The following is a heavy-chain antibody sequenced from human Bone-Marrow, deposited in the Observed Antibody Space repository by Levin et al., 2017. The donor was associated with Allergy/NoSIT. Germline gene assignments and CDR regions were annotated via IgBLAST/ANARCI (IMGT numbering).Heavy chain of an antibody. Sequence: GGSLRLSCAASGFTFSSYAMHWVRQAPGKGLEWVALISYDGSHKYYADSVKGRFTVSRDNSKNTLYLQMNALRPEDTAVYSCARDPYYDSSGYSSYGLDVWGQGTTVTVSS. CDR3: ARDPYYDSSGYSSYGLDV. J-gene: IGHJ6*02. D-gene: IGHD3-22*01. CDR2: ISYDGSHK. CDR1: GFTFSSYA. V-gene: IGHV3-30-3*01.